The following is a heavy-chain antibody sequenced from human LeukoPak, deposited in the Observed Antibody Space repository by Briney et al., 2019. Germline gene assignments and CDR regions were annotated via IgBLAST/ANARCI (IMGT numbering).Heavy chain of an antibody. CDR2: TYYRSKWYN. D-gene: IGHD4-17*01. Sequence: SQTLSLTCAISGDSVSSNSAAWNWIRQSPSRGLEWLGRTYYRSKWYNDYAVSVKSRITINPDTSKNQFSLQLNSVTPEDTAVYYCARDGRRREDYGDRRRYYYYYYMDVWGKGTTVTVSS. CDR3: ARDGRRREDYGDRRRYYYYYYMDV. CDR1: GDSVSSNSAA. V-gene: IGHV6-1*01. J-gene: IGHJ6*03.